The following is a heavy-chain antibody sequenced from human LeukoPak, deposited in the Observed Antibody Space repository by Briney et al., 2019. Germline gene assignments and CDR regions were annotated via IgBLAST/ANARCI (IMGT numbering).Heavy chain of an antibody. CDR2: ISGSGGST. Sequence: PGGSLRLSCAASGFTFSSYAMSWVRQAPGKGLEWVSAISGSGGSTYYADSVKGRFTISRDNSKNTLYLQMNSLRAEDTAVYYCAKGRLWFGEEGRLDPWGQGTLVTVSS. J-gene: IGHJ5*02. V-gene: IGHV3-23*01. D-gene: IGHD3-10*01. CDR3: AKGRLWFGEEGRLDP. CDR1: GFTFSSYA.